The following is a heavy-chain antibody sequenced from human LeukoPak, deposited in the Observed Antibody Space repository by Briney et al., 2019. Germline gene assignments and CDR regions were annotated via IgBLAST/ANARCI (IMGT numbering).Heavy chain of an antibody. CDR1: GFTFTIFG. Sequence: GGSLRLSCAASGFTFTIFGMNWVRQAPGKGPEWVSYIDARSGITYYADSVQGRFTISRDNAKESVFLQMNRLRVDDTAVYYCARTYDFGRGPPGDAFDNWGQGTPVTVSS. CDR3: ARTYDFGRGPPGDAFDN. V-gene: IGHV3-48*01. D-gene: IGHD3-3*01. J-gene: IGHJ3*02. CDR2: IDARSGIT.